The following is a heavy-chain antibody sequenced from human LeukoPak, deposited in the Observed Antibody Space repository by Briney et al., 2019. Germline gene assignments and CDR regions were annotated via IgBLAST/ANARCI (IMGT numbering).Heavy chain of an antibody. CDR3: ARVVWPDY. CDR2: ISSNNNTI. Sequence: GGSLRLSCAASGFTFSSYSMNWVRQAPGKGLEWVSYISSNNNTIYYADSVMGRFTISRDNAKNSLYLQMNSLRAEDTAVYYCARVVWPDYWGQGTLVTVSS. CDR1: GFTFSSYS. D-gene: IGHD2-21*01. J-gene: IGHJ4*02. V-gene: IGHV3-48*01.